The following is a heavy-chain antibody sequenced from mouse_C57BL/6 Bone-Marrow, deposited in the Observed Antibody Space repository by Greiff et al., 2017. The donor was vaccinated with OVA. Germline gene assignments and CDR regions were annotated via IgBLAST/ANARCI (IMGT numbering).Heavy chain of an antibody. CDR1: GFNIKDDY. J-gene: IGHJ2*01. Sequence: VQLQQSGAELVRPGASVKLSCTASGFNIKDDYMHWVKQRPEQGLEWIGWIDPENGDTEYASKFQGKATITADTSSNTAYLQLSSLTSEDTAVYYCTTARDYYGSSYGYWGQGTTLTVSS. CDR3: TTARDYYGSSYGY. D-gene: IGHD1-1*01. V-gene: IGHV14-4*01. CDR2: IDPENGDT.